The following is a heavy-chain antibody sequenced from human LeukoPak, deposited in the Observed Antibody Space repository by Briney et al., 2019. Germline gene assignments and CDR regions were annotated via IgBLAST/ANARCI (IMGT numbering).Heavy chain of an antibody. CDR1: GFTFSNYW. V-gene: IGHV3-7*05. CDR3: ARGHYGMDV. J-gene: IGHJ6*02. Sequence: PGGSLRLSCAASGFTFSNYWMTWVRQAPGKGLNWVAHIKEDGSEEYYVDSVKGRFTMSRDNAKNSLYLQMSRLRAEDKAVYYCARGHYGMDVWGQGTTVTVSS. CDR2: IKEDGSEE.